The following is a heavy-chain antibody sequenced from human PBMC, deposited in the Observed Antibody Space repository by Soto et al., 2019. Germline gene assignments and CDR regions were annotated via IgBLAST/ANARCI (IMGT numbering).Heavy chain of an antibody. CDR1: GGSISSGGYY. CDR3: SRGRGAGSYYYSGWVRHWFDP. V-gene: IGHV4-31*03. CDR2: IYYSGST. D-gene: IGHD3-10*01. J-gene: IGHJ5*02. Sequence: QVQLQESGPGLVKPSQTLSLTCTVSGGSISSGGYYWSWIRQHPGKALQWIGYIYYSGSTSYNTYLKSGVTLSADTSKNQFHLKLSSVTAADTAVYYGSRGRGAGSYYYSGWVRHWFDPWGQGTLVTVSS.